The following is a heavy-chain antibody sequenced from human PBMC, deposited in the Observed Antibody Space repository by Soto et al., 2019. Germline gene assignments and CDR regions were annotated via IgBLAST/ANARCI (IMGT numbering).Heavy chain of an antibody. CDR3: ARDSGSGWYRDWFDP. V-gene: IGHV1-18*01. D-gene: IGHD6-19*01. J-gene: IGHJ5*02. CDR1: GYTFTSYG. Sequence: ASVKVSCKTSGYTFTSYGITWVRQAPGQGPEWIGWISAYSGDTSYAQNLQGRVTMTAATSTSTAYMELRSLRSDDTAIYYCARDSGSGWYRDWFDPWGQGTLVTVSS. CDR2: ISAYSGDT.